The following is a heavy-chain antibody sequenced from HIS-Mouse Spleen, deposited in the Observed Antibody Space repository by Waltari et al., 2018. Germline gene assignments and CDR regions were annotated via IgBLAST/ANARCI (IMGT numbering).Heavy chain of an antibody. CDR1: GYSISSGYY. CDR2: IYHSGRT. D-gene: IGHD3-22*01. V-gene: IGHV4-38-2*02. CDR3: AGSGVDSSGYYSFYFDY. J-gene: IGHJ4*02. Sequence: QVQLQESGPGLVKPSETLSLTCTVSGYSISSGYYWGWIRQPPGKGLEWIGSIYHSGRTYHNPPLKSRVTISVDTSKNQFSLKLSSVTAADTAVYYCAGSGVDSSGYYSFYFDYWGQGTLVTVSS.